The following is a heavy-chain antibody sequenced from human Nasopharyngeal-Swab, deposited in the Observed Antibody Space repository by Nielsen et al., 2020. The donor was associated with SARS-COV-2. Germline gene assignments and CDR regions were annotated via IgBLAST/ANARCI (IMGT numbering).Heavy chain of an antibody. Sequence: GGSLRLSCAASGFTFNNYSFNWVRQAPGKGLVWVSRINTDGSETGYADSVTGRFTISRDNTKNTLYLQMNSLRAEDTAVYYCAKDSGVAVAVSWFDPWGQGALVTVSS. V-gene: IGHV3-74*01. CDR2: INTDGSET. J-gene: IGHJ5*02. CDR1: GFTFNNYS. CDR3: AKDSGVAVAVSWFDP. D-gene: IGHD6-19*01.